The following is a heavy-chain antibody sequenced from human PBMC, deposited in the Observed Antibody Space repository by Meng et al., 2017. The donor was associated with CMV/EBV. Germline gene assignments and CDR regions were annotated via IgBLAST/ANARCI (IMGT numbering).Heavy chain of an antibody. V-gene: IGHV3-21*05. CDR2: ISSSSSYI. CDR3: ARDRGGDIAPYCYYGMDV. CDR1: GFTFSSYS. D-gene: IGHD2-15*01. J-gene: IGHJ6*02. Sequence: GGSLRLSCAASGFTFSSYSMNWVRQAPGKGLEWVSYISSSSSYIYYADSVKGRFTISRDNAKNSLYLQMNSLRAEDTAVYYCARDRGGDIAPYCYYGMDVWGQGTTVTVSS.